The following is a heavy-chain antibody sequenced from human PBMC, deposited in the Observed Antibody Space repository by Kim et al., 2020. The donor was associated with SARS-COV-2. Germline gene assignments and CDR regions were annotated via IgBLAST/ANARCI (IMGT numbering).Heavy chain of an antibody. V-gene: IGHV4-59*01. J-gene: IGHJ6*02. Sequence: SETLSLTCTVSGGSISSYYWSWIRQPPGKGLEWIGYIYYSGSTNYNPSLKSRVTISVDTSKNQFSLKLSSVTAADTAVYYCARVPTCDYGDRYSLYYYYYGMDVGGQGTTVTVSS. CDR1: GGSISSYY. D-gene: IGHD4-17*01. CDR3: ARVPTCDYGDRYSLYYYYYGMDV. CDR2: IYYSGST.